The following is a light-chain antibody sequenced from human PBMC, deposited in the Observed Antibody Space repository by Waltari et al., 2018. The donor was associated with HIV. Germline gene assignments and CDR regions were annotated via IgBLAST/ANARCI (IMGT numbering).Light chain of an antibody. Sequence: EILMTQSPPTLSLSPGERATLSCRASQSVNRDLAWYQQSPGQSPRLLIHGASTRASHIPERFSGSGSGTEFTLTISSLQSEDFAVYYCQQYNTWPPGAFGQGTKVEIK. CDR2: GAS. J-gene: IGKJ1*01. CDR3: QQYNTWPPGA. CDR1: QSVNRD. V-gene: IGKV3-15*01.